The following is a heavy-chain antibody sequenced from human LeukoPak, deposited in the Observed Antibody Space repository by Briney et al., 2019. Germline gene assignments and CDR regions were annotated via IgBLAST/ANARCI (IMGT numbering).Heavy chain of an antibody. J-gene: IGHJ4*02. CDR1: GFTFSSYS. V-gene: IGHV3-48*04. CDR3: ATDLRVVVPAADY. D-gene: IGHD2-2*01. Sequence: GGSLRLSCAASGFTFSSYSMNWVRQAPGKGLEWVSYISSSSSTIYYADSVKGRFTISRDNAKNSLYLQMNSLRAEDTAVYYCATDLRVVVPAADYWGQGTLVTVSS. CDR2: ISSSSSTI.